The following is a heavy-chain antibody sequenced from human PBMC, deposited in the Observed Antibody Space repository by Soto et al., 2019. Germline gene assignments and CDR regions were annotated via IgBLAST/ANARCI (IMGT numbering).Heavy chain of an antibody. CDR3: ANAEETTIFGVVTNYGMDV. Sequence: GGSLRLSCAASGFTFSSYAMSWVRQAPGKGLEWVSAISGSGGSTYYADSVKGRFTISRDNSKNTLYLQMNSLRAEDTAVYYCANAEETTIFGVVTNYGMDVWGQGTTVTVSS. CDR2: ISGSGGST. D-gene: IGHD3-3*01. V-gene: IGHV3-23*01. CDR1: GFTFSSYA. J-gene: IGHJ6*02.